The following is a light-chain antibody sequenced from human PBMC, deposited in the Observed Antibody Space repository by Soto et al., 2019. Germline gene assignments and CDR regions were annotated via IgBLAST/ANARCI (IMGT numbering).Light chain of an antibody. J-gene: IGLJ1*01. CDR3: QVWDSSIYQYV. Sequence: SYELTQPPSVSVAPGQTARFACGGNNIGSRSVHWYQQRPGQAPILVVFDDDDRPSGIPERFSGSNSGNTATLTIIRVEAGDEADYHCQVWDSSIYQYVFGSGTKVTVL. CDR2: DDD. CDR1: NIGSRS. V-gene: IGLV3-21*02.